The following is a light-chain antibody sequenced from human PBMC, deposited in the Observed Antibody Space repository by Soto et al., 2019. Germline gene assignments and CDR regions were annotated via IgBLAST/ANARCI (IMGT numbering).Light chain of an antibody. CDR3: QQYNSYPWT. J-gene: IGKJ1*01. CDR2: AAS. Sequence: DIQMTQSPSSLSASVGDRVTITCRASQSISSYLNWYQQKPGKAPKLLSYAASSLQSGVPSRFSGSGSGTDFTLTISSLQPEDFETYYCQQYNSYPWTFGQGTKVDTK. V-gene: IGKV1-39*01. CDR1: QSISSY.